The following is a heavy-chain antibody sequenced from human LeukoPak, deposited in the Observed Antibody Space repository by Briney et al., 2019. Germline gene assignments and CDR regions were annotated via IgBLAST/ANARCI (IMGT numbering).Heavy chain of an antibody. CDR2: ISAYNGNT. D-gene: IGHD6-13*01. V-gene: IGHV1-18*01. J-gene: IGHJ3*02. CDR1: GYTFTSYG. CDR3: ASAKLSAYSSSWSYAFDI. Sequence: ASVTVSCKASGYTFTSYGISWVRQAPGQGLEWMGWISAYNGNTNYAQKLQGRVTMTTDTSTSTAYMELRSLRSDDTAVYYCASAKLSAYSSSWSYAFDIWGQGTVVTVSS.